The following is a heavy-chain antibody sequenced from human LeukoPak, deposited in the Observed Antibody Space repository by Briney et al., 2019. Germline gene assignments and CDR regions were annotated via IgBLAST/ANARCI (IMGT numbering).Heavy chain of an antibody. J-gene: IGHJ4*02. Sequence: HRESLKISCKGSGYSFSSLWIGWVRQMPGKGLEWMGIIYPGDSDTRYSPSFQGQVTISADKSISTAYLQWSSLKASDTAMYYCARHTKYSSSSRVFDYWGQGTLVTVSS. CDR2: IYPGDSDT. CDR3: ARHTKYSSSSRVFDY. V-gene: IGHV5-51*01. D-gene: IGHD6-6*01. CDR1: GYSFSSLW.